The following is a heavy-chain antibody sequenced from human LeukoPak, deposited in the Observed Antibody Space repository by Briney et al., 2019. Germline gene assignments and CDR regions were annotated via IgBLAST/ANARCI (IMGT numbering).Heavy chain of an antibody. CDR2: IYYSGST. CDR3: ARRHPTAVTRIPIQ. CDR1: GGSISSYY. V-gene: IGHV4-59*08. D-gene: IGHD4-17*01. J-gene: IGHJ4*02. Sequence: SETLSLTCTVSGGSISSYYWSWIRQPPGKGLEWIGYIYYSGSTNYNPSLKSRVTISVDTSKNQFSLKLSSVTAADTAVYYCARRHPTAVTRIPIQWGQGTLVTVFS.